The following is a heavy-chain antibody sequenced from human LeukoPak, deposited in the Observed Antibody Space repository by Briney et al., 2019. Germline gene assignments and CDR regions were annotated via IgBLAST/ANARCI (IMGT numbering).Heavy chain of an antibody. CDR1: GFTVSSNY. V-gene: IGHV3-53*05. D-gene: IGHD3-3*01. Sequence: PGGSLRLSCAASGFTVSSNYMSWVRQAPGKGLEWVSVIYSGGSTYYADSVKGRFTISRDNSKNTLYLQMNSLRSDDTAVYYCARGRVVPIDPWGQGTLVTVSS. J-gene: IGHJ5*02. CDR3: ARGRVVPIDP. CDR2: IYSGGST.